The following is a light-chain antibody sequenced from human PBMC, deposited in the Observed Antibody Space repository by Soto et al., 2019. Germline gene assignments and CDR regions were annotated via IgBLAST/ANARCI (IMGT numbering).Light chain of an antibody. Sequence: EVVLTQSPVALSLSPGERSTLSCRTSQGVSTVAWYQQKPGQTPRLLIFGTSSRATGIPDRFGGSGSETDFTLTSTRLEPEDFAVYFCQHYGASPPYTFGKGTKLELK. J-gene: IGKJ2*01. CDR2: GTS. CDR1: QGVSTV. V-gene: IGKV3-20*01. CDR3: QHYGASPPYT.